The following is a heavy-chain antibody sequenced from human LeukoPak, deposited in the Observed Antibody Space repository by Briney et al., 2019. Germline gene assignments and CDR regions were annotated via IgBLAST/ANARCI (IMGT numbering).Heavy chain of an antibody. D-gene: IGHD6-19*01. J-gene: IGHJ4*02. CDR1: GFIFDDYA. CDR2: ISWNSGSI. V-gene: IGHV3-9*01. CDR3: AKDSSGWSYYFDY. Sequence: GGPLRLSCTASGFIFDDYAMHCARQAPGKGLEWVTGISWNSGSIGYAASVKGRFTISRDNDKKPLYLQMNSLRAEDTALYYCAKDSSGWSYYFDYWGQGTLVTVSS.